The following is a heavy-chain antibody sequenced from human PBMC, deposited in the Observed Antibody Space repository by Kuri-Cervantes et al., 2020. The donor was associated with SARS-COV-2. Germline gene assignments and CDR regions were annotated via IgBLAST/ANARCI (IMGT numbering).Heavy chain of an antibody. Sequence: SETLSLTCTVSGGSISSSSYYWGWIRQPPGKGLEWIGSIYYSGSTYYNPSLKSRVTISVDTSKNQFSLKLSSVTAADTAVYYCARGQYSSSWYSNLDYWGQGTLVTVSS. CDR2: IYYSGST. D-gene: IGHD6-13*01. CDR3: ARGQYSSSWYSNLDY. CDR1: GGSISSSSYY. V-gene: IGHV4-39*01. J-gene: IGHJ4*02.